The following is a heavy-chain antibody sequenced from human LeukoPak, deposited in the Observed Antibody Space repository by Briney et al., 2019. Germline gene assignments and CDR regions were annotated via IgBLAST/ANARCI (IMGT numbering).Heavy chain of an antibody. CDR1: GGSIRSYY. J-gene: IGHJ4*02. CDR3: ARASVLLSADY. CDR2: VYTSGNT. V-gene: IGHV4-4*07. D-gene: IGHD3-16*01. Sequence: SETLSLTCTVSGGSIRSYYWSWIRQPAGKGLEWIGRVYTSGNTDYNPSLKSRVTMSVNTSKNQFSLNLSSVTAADTAVYYCARASVLLSADYWGQGTLVTVSS.